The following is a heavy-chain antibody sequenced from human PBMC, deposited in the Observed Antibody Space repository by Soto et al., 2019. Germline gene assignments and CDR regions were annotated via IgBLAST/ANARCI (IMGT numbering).Heavy chain of an antibody. Sequence: LSLTCAVSGGSISSSNWWSWVRQPPGKGLEWIGEIYHSGSTNYNPSLKSRVTISVDKSKNQFSLKLSSVTAADTAVYYCARITMVRGADDAFDIWGQGTMVTVSS. J-gene: IGHJ3*02. CDR3: ARITMVRGADDAFDI. V-gene: IGHV4-4*02. CDR1: GGSISSSNW. D-gene: IGHD3-10*01. CDR2: IYHSGST.